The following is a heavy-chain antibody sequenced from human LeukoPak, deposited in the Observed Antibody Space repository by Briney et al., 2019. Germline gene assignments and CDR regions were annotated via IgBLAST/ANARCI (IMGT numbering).Heavy chain of an antibody. Sequence: GGSLRLSCAASGFTVSSNYMSWVRQAPGKGLEWVSVIYSGGSTYYADSVKGRFTISRDNSKNTLYPQMNSLRAEDTAVYYCASGLYSSPIDFDIWGQGTMVTVSS. CDR3: ASGLYSSPIDFDI. D-gene: IGHD2-2*01. J-gene: IGHJ3*02. V-gene: IGHV3-53*01. CDR1: GFTVSSNY. CDR2: IYSGGST.